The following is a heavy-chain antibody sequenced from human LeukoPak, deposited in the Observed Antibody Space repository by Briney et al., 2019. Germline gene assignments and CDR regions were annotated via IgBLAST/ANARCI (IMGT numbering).Heavy chain of an antibody. J-gene: IGHJ4*02. V-gene: IGHV4-38-2*02. CDR3: ARVSDSSGYPFVLDY. Sequence: PSETLSLTCTVSGYSISSGYYWGWIRQPPGKGLEWIGSIYHSGSTYYNPSLKSRVTISVDTSKNQFSLKLSSVTAADTAVYYCARVSDSSGYPFVLDYWGQGTLVTVSS. D-gene: IGHD3-22*01. CDR1: GYSISSGYY. CDR2: IYHSGST.